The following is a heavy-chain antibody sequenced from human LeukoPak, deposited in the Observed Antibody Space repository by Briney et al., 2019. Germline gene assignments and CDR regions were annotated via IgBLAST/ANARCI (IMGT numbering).Heavy chain of an antibody. V-gene: IGHV4-59*08. Sequence: KTSETLSLTCTVSGGSIRSYHWSWIRQPPGKGLEWIGYIYYSGSTNYNPSLKSRVSIAIDTSKNQFSLRLSSVTAADTAVYYCARSPYYYDSSGYYNSLWYFDLWGRGTLVTVSS. CDR1: GGSIRSYH. D-gene: IGHD3-22*01. J-gene: IGHJ2*01. CDR3: ARSPYYYDSSGYYNSLWYFDL. CDR2: IYYSGST.